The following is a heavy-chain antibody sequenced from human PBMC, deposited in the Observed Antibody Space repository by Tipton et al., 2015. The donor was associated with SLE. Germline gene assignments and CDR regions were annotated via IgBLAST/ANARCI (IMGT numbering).Heavy chain of an antibody. V-gene: IGHV3-66*02. Sequence: SLRLSCAASGFTVSSNYMSWVRQAPGKGLEWVSVIYSGGSTYYADSVKGRFTISRDNSKNTLYLQMNSLRAEDTAVYYCARDLRGLGSSRRAFDIWGQGTMVTVSS. J-gene: IGHJ3*02. CDR1: GFTVSSNY. CDR2: IYSGGST. CDR3: ARDLRGLGSSRRAFDI. D-gene: IGHD6-6*01.